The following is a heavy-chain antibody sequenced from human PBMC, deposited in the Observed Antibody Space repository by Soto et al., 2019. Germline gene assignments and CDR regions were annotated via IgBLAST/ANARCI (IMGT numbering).Heavy chain of an antibody. CDR1: GYTFTGYY. CDR3: ARATKHGTYYYYGMDV. Sequence: ASVKVSYKASGYTFTGYYMHWVRQAPGQGLEWMGWINPNSGGTNYAQKFQGWVTMTRDTSISTAYMELSRLRSDDTAVYYCARATKHGTYYYYGMDVWGQGTTVTVSS. CDR2: INPNSGGT. J-gene: IGHJ6*02. V-gene: IGHV1-2*04.